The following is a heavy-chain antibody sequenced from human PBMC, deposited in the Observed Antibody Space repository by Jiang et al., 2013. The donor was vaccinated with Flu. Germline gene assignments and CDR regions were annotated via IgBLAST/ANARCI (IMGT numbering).Heavy chain of an antibody. V-gene: IGHV5-51*01. CDR3: ARFGAPQIADPLFDF. CDR1: GYGFFGYW. Sequence: SLKISCKGSGYGFFGYWIVWMRQMPGKGLEWMGAIYPDDSNSRYSPSFQGQVTITADKSVSTAYLQWSSLKASDTAMYYCARFGAPQIADPLFDFWGQGTQVSVSS. D-gene: IGHD4/OR15-4a*01. J-gene: IGHJ4*02. CDR2: IYPDDSNS.